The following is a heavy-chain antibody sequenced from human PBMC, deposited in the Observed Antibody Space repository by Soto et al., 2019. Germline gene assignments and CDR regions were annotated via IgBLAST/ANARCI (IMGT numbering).Heavy chain of an antibody. J-gene: IGHJ6*02. CDR1: GFTVSSNY. CDR2: IYSGGST. CDR3: ARDPARFRRPYSNVAVADPYGMDV. D-gene: IGHD6-19*01. V-gene: IGHV3-53*04. Sequence: EVQLVESGGGLVQPGGSLRLSCAASGFTVSSNYMSWVRQAPGKGLEWVSVIYSGGSTYYADSVKGRFTISRHNSKNTLYLQMNSLGVEDTAVYYCARDPARFRRPYSNVAVADPYGMDVWGQGTTVTVSS.